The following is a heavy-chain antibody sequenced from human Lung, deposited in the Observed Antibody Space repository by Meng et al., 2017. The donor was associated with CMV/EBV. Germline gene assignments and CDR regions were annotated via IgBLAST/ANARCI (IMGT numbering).Heavy chain of an antibody. CDR1: GGSISSGGYY. CDR3: ARVTEYGGNCFDS. Sequence: TXSLXCTVSGGSISSGGYYWSWIRQHPGKGLEWIGYIYYSGSTYYNPSLKSRVTISVDTSKNQFSLRLSSVTAADTAVYYCARVTEYGGNCFDSWGQGTXVTGSS. J-gene: IGHJ4*02. V-gene: IGHV4-31*03. D-gene: IGHD4/OR15-4a*01. CDR2: IYYSGST.